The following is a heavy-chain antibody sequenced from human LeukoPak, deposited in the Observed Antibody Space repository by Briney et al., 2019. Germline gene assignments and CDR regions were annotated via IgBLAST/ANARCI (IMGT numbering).Heavy chain of an antibody. Sequence: PSETLSLTCTISGGSISSSSYYWGWIRQPPGKGLEWIGSIYYSGSTYYNPSLKSRVTISVDTSKNQFSLKLSSVTAADTAVYYCARDDIAAEQFDYWGQGTLVTVSS. CDR2: IYYSGST. D-gene: IGHD6-6*01. V-gene: IGHV4-39*07. J-gene: IGHJ4*02. CDR1: GGSISSSSYY. CDR3: ARDDIAAEQFDY.